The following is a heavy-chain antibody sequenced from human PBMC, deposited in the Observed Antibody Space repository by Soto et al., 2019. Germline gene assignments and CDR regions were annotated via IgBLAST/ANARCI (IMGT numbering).Heavy chain of an antibody. CDR3: ARGLVIRPYYYHGMDV. CDR1: GGSISSGDSF. J-gene: IGHJ6*02. V-gene: IGHV4-30-4*01. Sequence: PSETLSPTCPVSGGSISSGDSFWSWIRQSPGKGLEWIGYISSIGSTYYNPSLKSRVSVSRDTAKNQFSLKLSSVTTTDTAVYYCARGLVIRPYYYHGMDVWGQGTTVT. CDR2: ISSIGST. D-gene: IGHD3-9*01.